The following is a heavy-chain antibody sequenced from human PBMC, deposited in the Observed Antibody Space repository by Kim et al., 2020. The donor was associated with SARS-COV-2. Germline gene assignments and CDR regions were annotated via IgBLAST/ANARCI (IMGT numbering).Heavy chain of an antibody. D-gene: IGHD4-4*01. CDR3: AKGGYSNYSPLGY. CDR1: GFTFSSYG. CDR2: ISYDGSNK. Sequence: GGSLRLSCAASGFTFSSYGMHWVRQAPGKGLEWVAVISYDGSNKYYADSVKGRFTISRDNSKNTLYLQMNSLRAEDTAVYYCAKGGYSNYSPLGYWGQGTLVTVSS. V-gene: IGHV3-30*18. J-gene: IGHJ4*02.